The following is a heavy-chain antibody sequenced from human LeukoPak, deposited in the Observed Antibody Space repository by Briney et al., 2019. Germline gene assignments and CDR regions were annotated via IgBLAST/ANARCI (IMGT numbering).Heavy chain of an antibody. CDR3: AKDISVSMAARPGPTDP. Sequence: PGGSLRLSCAASGFTFSSYGMHWVRQAPGKGLEWVAVISYDGSNKYYADSVKGRFTISRDNSKNTLFLQMKSLRAADTAVYYCAKDISVSMAARPGPTDPWGQGTLVTVSS. J-gene: IGHJ5*02. V-gene: IGHV3-30*18. CDR2: ISYDGSNK. D-gene: IGHD6-6*01. CDR1: GFTFSSYG.